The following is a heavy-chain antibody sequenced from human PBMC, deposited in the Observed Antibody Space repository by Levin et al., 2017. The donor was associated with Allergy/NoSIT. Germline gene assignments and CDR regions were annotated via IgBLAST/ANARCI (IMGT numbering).Heavy chain of an antibody. Sequence: SQTLSLTCAVYGGSFSGYYWSWIRQPPGKGLEWIGEINHSGSTNYNPSLKSRVTISVDTSKNQFSLKLSSVTAADTAVYYCARYDIAAAGSVDYWGQGTLVTVSS. CDR2: INHSGST. CDR1: GGSFSGYY. D-gene: IGHD6-13*01. J-gene: IGHJ4*02. CDR3: ARYDIAAAGSVDY. V-gene: IGHV4-34*01.